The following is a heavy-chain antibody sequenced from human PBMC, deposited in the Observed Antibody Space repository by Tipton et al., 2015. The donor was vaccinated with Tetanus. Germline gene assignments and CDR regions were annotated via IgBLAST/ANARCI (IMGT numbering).Heavy chain of an antibody. D-gene: IGHD5-18*01. J-gene: IGHJ4*02. V-gene: IGHV4-61*01. CDR2: IYYSGST. CDR1: GGSVSSGSYY. Sequence: TLSLTCTVSGGSVSSGSYYWSWIRQPPGKGLEWIGYIYYSGSTNYNPSLKSRVTISVDTSKNQFSLKLSSVTAADTAVYYCARCQEHVDTAMVTGDDYWGQGTLVTVSS. CDR3: ARCQEHVDTAMVTGDDY.